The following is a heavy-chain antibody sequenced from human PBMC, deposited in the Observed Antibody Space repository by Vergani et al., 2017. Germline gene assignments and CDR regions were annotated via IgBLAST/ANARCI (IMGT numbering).Heavy chain of an antibody. J-gene: IGHJ6*02. CDR1: GYTFTSYA. Sequence: QVQLVQSGSELKKPGASVKVSCKASGYTFTSYAMNWVRQAPGQGLEWMGWINTNTGNPTYAQGFTGRFVFSLDSSVSTEYLQISSLKAEDTAVYYCARDRASMKVVVITDSMDVWGQGSTVTVSS. D-gene: IGHD3-22*01. CDR2: INTNTGNP. V-gene: IGHV7-4-1*02. CDR3: ARDRASMKVVVITDSMDV.